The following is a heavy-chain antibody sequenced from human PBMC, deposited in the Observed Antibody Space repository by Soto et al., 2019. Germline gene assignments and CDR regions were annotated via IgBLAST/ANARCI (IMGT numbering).Heavy chain of an antibody. V-gene: IGHV4-31*03. Sequence: SETRSLTCTVSGGSISSGGYYWSWIRQHPGKGLEWIGYIYYSGSTYYNPSLKSRVTISVDTSKNQFSLKLGSVTAADTAVYYCARELNSFFSGYYFFVPTYYQAVTGKGPPDTVSS. CDR2: IYYSGST. CDR3: ARELNSFFSGYYFFVPTYYQAV. J-gene: IGHJ6*03. D-gene: IGHD3-10*01. CDR1: GGSISSGGYY.